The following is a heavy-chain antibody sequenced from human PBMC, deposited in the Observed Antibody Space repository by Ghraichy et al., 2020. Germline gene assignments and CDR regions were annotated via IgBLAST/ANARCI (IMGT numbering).Heavy chain of an antibody. V-gene: IGHV3-9*01. CDR3: AKTNTDYYDSSPPDY. J-gene: IGHJ4*02. D-gene: IGHD3-22*01. Sequence: SLNISCAASGFTFDDYAMHWVRQAPGKGLEWVSGISWNSGSIGYADSVKGRFTISRDNAKNSLYLQMNSLRAEDTALYYCAKTNTDYYDSSPPDYWGQGTLVTVSS. CDR1: GFTFDDYA. CDR2: ISWNSGSI.